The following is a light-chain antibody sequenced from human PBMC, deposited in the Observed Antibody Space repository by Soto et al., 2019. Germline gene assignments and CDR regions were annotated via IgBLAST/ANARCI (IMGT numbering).Light chain of an antibody. CDR3: QQYNGYST. Sequence: DIQMTQSPSTLSASVGDRVTITCRASQSISNWLAWYQQKPGKAPNLLIYKASSLESGVPSRFSGSGSGTEFTLTISSLQPDDFATYYCQQYNGYSTFGGGTKVEIK. V-gene: IGKV1-5*03. J-gene: IGKJ4*01. CDR2: KAS. CDR1: QSISNW.